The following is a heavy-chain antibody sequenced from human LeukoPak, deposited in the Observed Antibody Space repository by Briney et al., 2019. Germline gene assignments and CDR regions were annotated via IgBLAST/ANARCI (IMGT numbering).Heavy chain of an antibody. J-gene: IGHJ3*01. CDR3: ARHKAERGSSGYDWGAFDV. V-gene: IGHV5-51*01. Sequence: GESLKISCKNSGYRFNNYWIGWVRQMPGKGLEWMGIIYPDDSDTRYSPSFQGQVTISADKSVSTAYLQWSSLKASDTAMYYCARHKAERGSSGYDWGAFDVWGQGTMVTVSS. CDR1: GYRFNNYW. CDR2: IYPDDSDT. D-gene: IGHD5-12*01.